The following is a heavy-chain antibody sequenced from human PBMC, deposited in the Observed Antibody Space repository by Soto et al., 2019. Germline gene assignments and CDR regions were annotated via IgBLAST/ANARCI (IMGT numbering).Heavy chain of an antibody. CDR3: TGMCSEYYYDSSGYYDAFDI. J-gene: IGHJ3*02. Sequence: GESLKISCKVSGYSFTSYWIGWVRQMPGKGLEWMGIIYPGDSDTRYSPSFQGQVTISADKSISTAYLQWSSLKASDTAMYYCTGMCSEYYYDSSGYYDAFDIWGQGTMVTVSS. CDR1: GYSFTSYW. D-gene: IGHD3-22*01. CDR2: IYPGDSDT. V-gene: IGHV5-51*01.